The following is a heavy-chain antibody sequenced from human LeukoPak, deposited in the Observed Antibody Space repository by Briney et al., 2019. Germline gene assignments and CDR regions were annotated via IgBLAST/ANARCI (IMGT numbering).Heavy chain of an antibody. Sequence: GGSLRLSCAASGFTFSSYGMHWVRQAPGKGLEWVSSISVNGGTTYYADSVEGRFTISRDSSKNTLYLQTNSLRAEDTAVYYCVKGGGNVRRYFEYWGQGTLVTVSS. J-gene: IGHJ4*02. CDR3: VKGGGNVRRYFEY. CDR1: GFTFSSYG. V-gene: IGHV3-23*01. CDR2: ISVNGGTT. D-gene: IGHD4-23*01.